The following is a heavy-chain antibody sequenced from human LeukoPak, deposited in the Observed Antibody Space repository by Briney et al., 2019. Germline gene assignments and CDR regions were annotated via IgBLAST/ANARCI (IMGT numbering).Heavy chain of an antibody. CDR2: IKQDGSEK. D-gene: IGHD2-2*01. V-gene: IGHV3-7*01. Sequence: PGGSLRLSCAASGFTFSSYWMSWVRQAPGKGLEWVANIKQDGSEKYYVDSVKGRFTISRDNAKNSLYLQMNSLRAEDTAVYYCARVRGTVVVPADSMGAFDIWGQGTMVTVSS. CDR1: GFTFSSYW. CDR3: ARVRGTVVVPADSMGAFDI. J-gene: IGHJ3*02.